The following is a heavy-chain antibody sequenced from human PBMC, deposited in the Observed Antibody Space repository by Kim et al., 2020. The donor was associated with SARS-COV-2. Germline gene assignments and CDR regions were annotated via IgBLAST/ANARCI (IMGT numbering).Heavy chain of an antibody. D-gene: IGHD1-26*01. CDR1: GFTFGTYA. CDR2: ISGSATTT. Sequence: GGSLRLSCAASGFTFGTYAMSWVRQAPGKGLEWVSAISGSATTTYYADSVKGRFTISRDNSKNTLYLQMNTLRAEDTAVYYCAKDRVGRWGFDYWGQGTLVTVSS. CDR3: AKDRVGRWGFDY. J-gene: IGHJ4*02. V-gene: IGHV3-23*01.